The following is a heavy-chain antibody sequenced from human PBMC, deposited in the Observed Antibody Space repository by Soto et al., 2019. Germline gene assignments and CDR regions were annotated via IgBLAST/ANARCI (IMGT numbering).Heavy chain of an antibody. J-gene: IGHJ5*02. CDR2: TYYRSKWYN. CDR3: ARAPSYYYDSSGYYYYWFDP. D-gene: IGHD3-22*01. Sequence: SQTLSLTCAISGDSVSSNSAAWNWIRQSPSSGLEWLGRTYYRSKWYNDYAVSVKSRITINPDTSKNQSSLQLNSVTHDDTAVYYCARAPSYYYDSSGYYYYWFDPWGQGTLVTVSS. CDR1: GDSVSSNSAA. V-gene: IGHV6-1*01.